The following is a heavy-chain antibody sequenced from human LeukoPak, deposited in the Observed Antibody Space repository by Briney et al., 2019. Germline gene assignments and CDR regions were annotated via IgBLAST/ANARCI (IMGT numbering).Heavy chain of an antibody. J-gene: IGHJ2*01. CDR3: ARDGPQYYYDSSGYFSRYFDL. D-gene: IGHD3-22*01. CDR2: ISSSSSYI. Sequence: GGSLRLSCAASGFTFSSYSMNWVRQAPGKGLEWVSSISSSSSYIYYADSVKGRFTISRDNAKNSLYLQMNSLRAEDTAVYYCARDGPQYYYDSSGYFSRYFDLWGRGTLVTVSS. CDR1: GFTFSSYS. V-gene: IGHV3-21*01.